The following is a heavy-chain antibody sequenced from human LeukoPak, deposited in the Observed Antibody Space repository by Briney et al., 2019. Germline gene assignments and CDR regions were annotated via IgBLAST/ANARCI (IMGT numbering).Heavy chain of an antibody. CDR3: ARDLGLRYCSGGSCYSDH. CDR1: GYTFTSYG. V-gene: IGHV1-18*01. Sequence: GASVKVSCKASGYTFTSYGISWVRQAPGQGLEWMGWISAYNGNTNYAQKLQGRVTMTTDTSTSTAYMELRSLRSDDTAVYYCARDLGLRYCSGGSCYSDHWGQGTLVTVSS. CDR2: ISAYNGNT. D-gene: IGHD2-15*01. J-gene: IGHJ4*02.